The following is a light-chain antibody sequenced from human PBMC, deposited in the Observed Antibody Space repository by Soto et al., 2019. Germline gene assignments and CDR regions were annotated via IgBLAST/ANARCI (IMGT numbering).Light chain of an antibody. Sequence: EIVLTQSLATLSVSPTGGGTLXSRSSQSVSSNLAWYQQKPGQAPRLLIYGASTRATGIPARFSGSGSGTEFALTISSLQSEDFAVYYCQQRSNWPPLTFGGGAKVDIK. CDR1: QSVSSN. CDR3: QQRSNWPPLT. V-gene: IGKV3-15*01. CDR2: GAS. J-gene: IGKJ4*01.